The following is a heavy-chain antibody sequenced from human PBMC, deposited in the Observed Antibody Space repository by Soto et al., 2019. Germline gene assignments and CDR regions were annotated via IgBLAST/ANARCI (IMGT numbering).Heavy chain of an antibody. CDR3: ARDTIAVAGTYYYYYGMDV. D-gene: IGHD6-19*01. Sequence: GSLRLSCAASGFTFSSYGMHWFRQAPGKGLEWVAVIWYAGSNKYYADSVKGRFTISRDNSKNTLYLQMNSLRAEDTAVYYCARDTIAVAGTYYYYYGMDVWGQGTTVTVSS. J-gene: IGHJ6*02. V-gene: IGHV3-33*01. CDR1: GFTFSSYG. CDR2: IWYAGSNK.